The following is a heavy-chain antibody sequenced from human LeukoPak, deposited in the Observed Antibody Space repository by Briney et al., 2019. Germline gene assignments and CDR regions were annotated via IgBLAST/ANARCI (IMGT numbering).Heavy chain of an antibody. CDR3: ARDMSGSSYDAFDM. D-gene: IGHD6-6*01. CDR2: ISDSGSA. CDR1: GSSISDYY. J-gene: IGHJ3*02. Sequence: SETLSLTCTVSGSSISDYYWSWIRQPPGKGLEWVGYISDSGSANHNPSLKSRVTMSVDTSKNQFSLKLTSVTAADTAIYYCARDMSGSSYDAFDMWGQGTMVTVSS. V-gene: IGHV4-59*01.